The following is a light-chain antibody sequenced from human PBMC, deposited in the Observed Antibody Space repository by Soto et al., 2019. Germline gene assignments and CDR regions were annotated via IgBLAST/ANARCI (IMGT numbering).Light chain of an antibody. CDR3: QQYGRSPPFT. J-gene: IGKJ2*01. CDR1: QSVSSSY. CDR2: GAC. Sequence: EIVLTQSPGTLSLSPGERATLSCRASQSVSSSYIAWYQQNPGQAPRLLIYGACSRATGIPDRFSGRGSGTDFTLTISRLEPEDFAVYFCQQYGRSPPFTFGQGTKVEIK. V-gene: IGKV3-20*01.